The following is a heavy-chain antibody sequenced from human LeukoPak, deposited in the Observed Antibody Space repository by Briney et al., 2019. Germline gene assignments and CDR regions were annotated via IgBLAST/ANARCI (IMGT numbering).Heavy chain of an antibody. V-gene: IGHV4-39*01. CDR3: ARQDTITTPGVDY. J-gene: IGHJ4*02. CDR1: GGSISGSSYY. D-gene: IGHD3-3*01. Sequence: PSETLSLTCTVSGGSISGSSYYWGWLRQPPGKGLEWIANAYYSGTTYYNPSLKSRVTISVDTSKNQFSLKLSSVTAADTAVYYCARQDTITTPGVDYWGQGTPVTVSS. CDR2: AYYSGTT.